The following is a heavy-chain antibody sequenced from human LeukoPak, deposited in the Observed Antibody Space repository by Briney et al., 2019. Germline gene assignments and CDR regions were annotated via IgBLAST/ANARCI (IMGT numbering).Heavy chain of an antibody. Sequence: SETLSLTCTVSGGGSISSSSYYWGWIRQPPGKGLEWSGTIYYRGSAYYNPSRKSRVTISVDTSKNQFSLKLRSVTAADTAVYYCARVPGGALNWFDPWGQGTLVSVSS. J-gene: IGHJ5*02. V-gene: IGHV4-39*01. CDR1: GGGSISSSSYY. D-gene: IGHD1-1*01. CDR2: IYYRGSA. CDR3: ARVPGGALNWFDP.